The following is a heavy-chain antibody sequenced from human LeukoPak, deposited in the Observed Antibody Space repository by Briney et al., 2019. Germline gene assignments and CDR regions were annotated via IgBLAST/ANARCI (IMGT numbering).Heavy chain of an antibody. CDR1: GFTVSSNY. V-gene: IGHV3-53*01. CDR3: ARDGQYSSGWYPGYYYYGMDV. D-gene: IGHD6-13*01. Sequence: PGGSLRLSCAASGFTVSSNYMSWVRQAPGKGLEWISVIYSGGSPYYADSGKGRFTISRDNSKNTLYLQMNSLRAEDTAVYYCARDGQYSSGWYPGYYYYGMDVWGQGTTVTVSS. CDR2: IYSGGSP. J-gene: IGHJ6*02.